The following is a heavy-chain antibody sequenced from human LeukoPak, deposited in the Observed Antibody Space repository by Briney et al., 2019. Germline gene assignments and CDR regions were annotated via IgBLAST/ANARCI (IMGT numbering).Heavy chain of an antibody. J-gene: IGHJ5*02. D-gene: IGHD3-22*01. CDR3: ARPYYYDSRIDP. CDR1: GVSISSGDYY. CDR2: MYYSGST. Sequence: SQTLSLTSTVSGVSISSGDYYWSWIRQPPGKGLEWIGYMYYSGSTYYNPSLKSRVTISLDTSKNQFSLKLSSVTAADTAVYYCARPYYYDSRIDPWGQGTLVTVSS. V-gene: IGHV4-30-4*01.